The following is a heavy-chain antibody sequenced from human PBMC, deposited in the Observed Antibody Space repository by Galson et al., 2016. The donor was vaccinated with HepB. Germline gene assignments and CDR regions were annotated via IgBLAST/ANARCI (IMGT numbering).Heavy chain of an antibody. D-gene: IGHD5-18*01. V-gene: IGHV4-31*02. Sequence: KGLEWIGYIYYVGSPYYSPSLKSRISMSLDMSKNQFSLSLRSVTAADTALYYCARDAGYSFGLGFFDNWGQGTLVTVSS. CDR3: ARDAGYSFGLGFFDN. J-gene: IGHJ4*02. CDR2: IYYVGSP.